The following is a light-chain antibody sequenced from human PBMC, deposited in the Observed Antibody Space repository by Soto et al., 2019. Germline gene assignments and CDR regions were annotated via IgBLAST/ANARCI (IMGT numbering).Light chain of an antibody. CDR3: ISYTGSSTSYV. CDR1: SGEVGRYNH. V-gene: IGLV2-14*01. Sequence: QSALTQPASVSGSPGQSITISCAGTSGEVGRYNHVAWYQQHPGNAPKLMIYEVTKRPSGVSNRFSGSKSGNTASLNISGLQAEDEADYYCISYTGSSTSYVFGTGTKLTVL. J-gene: IGLJ1*01. CDR2: EVT.